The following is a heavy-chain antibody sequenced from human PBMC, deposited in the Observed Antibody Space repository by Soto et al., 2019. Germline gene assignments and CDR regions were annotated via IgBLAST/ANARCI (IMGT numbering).Heavy chain of an antibody. CDR2: IYYTGNT. J-gene: IGHJ4*02. CDR3: ARHTGDYYDSSGYFDY. CDR1: GGSISSSSYY. D-gene: IGHD3-22*01. Sequence: QLQLQESGPGLVKPSETLSLTCTVSGGSISSSSYYWGWIRQPPGKGLEWIGSIYYTGNTYYDPSLQSRVTMFVDPSKKQYARSLSSVTAADTAVYYCARHTGDYYDSSGYFDYWGQGGLVTVSS. V-gene: IGHV4-39*01.